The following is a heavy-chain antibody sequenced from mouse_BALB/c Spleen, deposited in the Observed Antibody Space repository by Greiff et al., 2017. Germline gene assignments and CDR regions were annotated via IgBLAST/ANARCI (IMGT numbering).Heavy chain of an antibody. CDR3: TRGHAMDY. CDR1: GYTFTSYW. J-gene: IGHJ4*01. CDR2: IYPGNSDT. Sequence: VHVKQSGTVLARPGASVKMSCKASGYTFTSYWMHWIKQRPGQGLEWIGAIYPGNSDTSYNQKFKGKAKLTAATSTSTAYMELSSLTTEDSAVYCGTRGHAMDYWGQGTSVTVSA. V-gene: IGHV1-5*01.